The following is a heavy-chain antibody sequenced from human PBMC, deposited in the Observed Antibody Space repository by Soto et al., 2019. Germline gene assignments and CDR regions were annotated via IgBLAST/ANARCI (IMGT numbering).Heavy chain of an antibody. CDR1: GVTFSSYA. Sequence: SLRLSCAASGVTFSSYAMYWVRQAPGKGLEWVALISHDGNNKYYADSVRGRFTISRDNSKNTLFLQMNSLRAEDTAVYYCARDKNSYDSSSSRMDVWGQGPTVTVSS. J-gene: IGHJ6*02. V-gene: IGHV3-30-3*01. CDR3: ARDKNSYDSSSSRMDV. CDR2: ISHDGNNK. D-gene: IGHD3-22*01.